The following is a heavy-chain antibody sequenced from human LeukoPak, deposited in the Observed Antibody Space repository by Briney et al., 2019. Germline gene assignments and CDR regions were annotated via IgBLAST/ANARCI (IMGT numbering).Heavy chain of an antibody. CDR3: ARAYSRTAIDY. Sequence: GGSLRLSCAASGFTFSSYAMQWVRQAPGKGLEWVAVISYDGANKYYADSVKGRFTFSRDNSKSTLYLQMNSLRAEDTAVYYCARAYSRTAIDYWGQGTLVTVSS. CDR2: ISYDGANK. J-gene: IGHJ4*02. D-gene: IGHD2-21*01. V-gene: IGHV3-30*04. CDR1: GFTFSSYA.